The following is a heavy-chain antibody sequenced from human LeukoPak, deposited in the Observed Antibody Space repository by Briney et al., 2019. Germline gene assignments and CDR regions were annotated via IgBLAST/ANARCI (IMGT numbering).Heavy chain of an antibody. CDR1: GGSFSGYY. J-gene: IGHJ4*02. V-gene: IGHV4-34*01. D-gene: IGHD2/OR15-2a*01. CDR3: ARDLYDSTTQHHPPHFDS. CDR2: INHSGST. Sequence: SETLSLTCAVYGGSFSGYYWSWIRQPPGKGLEWIGEINHSGSTNYNPSLKSRLTISVDSSMNQFSLKMRFVTAADTAVYYCARDLYDSTTQHHPPHFDSWGQGTLVTVSS.